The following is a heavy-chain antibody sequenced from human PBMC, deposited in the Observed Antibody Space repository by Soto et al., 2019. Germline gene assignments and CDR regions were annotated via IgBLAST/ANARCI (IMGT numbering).Heavy chain of an antibody. J-gene: IGHJ3*01. CDR3: WRRSLAGVNFGF. V-gene: IGHV5-51*01. D-gene: IGHD3-16*02. CDR2: IYTGDSDT. Sequence: GGSLKISCKGSGYRFTSYSIGWVRQTPWKGLEWMGIIYTGDSDTKYSPSFQGHVTISADKSINAAALQWSSRKASDTVLYYYWRRSLAGVNFGFLGQGTMVTVSS. CDR1: GYRFTSYS.